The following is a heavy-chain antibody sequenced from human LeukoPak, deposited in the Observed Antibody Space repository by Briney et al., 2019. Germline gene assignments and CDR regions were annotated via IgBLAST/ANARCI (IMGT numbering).Heavy chain of an antibody. Sequence: ASVKVSCKASGYTFTSYDINWVRQATGQGLEWMGWMNPNSGNTGYAQKFQGRVTMTRNTSISTAYMELSSLSSEDTAVYYCAGDPRDFWSGYYNWFDPWGQGTLVTVSS. CDR2: MNPNSGNT. V-gene: IGHV1-8*01. J-gene: IGHJ5*02. D-gene: IGHD3-3*01. CDR3: AGDPRDFWSGYYNWFDP. CDR1: GYTFTSYD.